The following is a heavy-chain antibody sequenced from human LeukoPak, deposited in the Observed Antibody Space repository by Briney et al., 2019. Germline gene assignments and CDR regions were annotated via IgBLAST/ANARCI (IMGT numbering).Heavy chain of an antibody. V-gene: IGHV4-4*02. CDR3: AKAGYYDLDY. Sequence: GSLRLSCAASGFTFSSSAMSWVRQSPGKGLEWIGEIHHSGLTNYNPSLKSRVLISVDKSKDQFSLQLNSVTAADTAVYYCAKAGYYDLDYWGQGTLVTVSS. CDR1: GFTFSSSA. J-gene: IGHJ4*02. CDR2: IHHSGLT. D-gene: IGHD3-22*01.